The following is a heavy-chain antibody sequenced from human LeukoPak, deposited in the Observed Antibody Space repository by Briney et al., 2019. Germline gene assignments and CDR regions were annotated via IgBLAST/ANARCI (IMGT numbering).Heavy chain of an antibody. Sequence: GGSLRLSCAASGFTFSSYAMHWVRQAPGKGLEWVAVISYDGSNKYYADSVKGRFTISRDNSKNTLYLQMNSLRAEDTAVYYCARSPMPAAMRFDYWGQGTLVTVSS. CDR1: GFTFSSYA. V-gene: IGHV3-30*04. J-gene: IGHJ4*02. D-gene: IGHD2-2*01. CDR3: ARSPMPAAMRFDY. CDR2: ISYDGSNK.